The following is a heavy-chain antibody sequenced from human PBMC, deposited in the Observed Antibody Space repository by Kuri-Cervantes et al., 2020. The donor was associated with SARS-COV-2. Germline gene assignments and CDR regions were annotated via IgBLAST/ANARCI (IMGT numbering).Heavy chain of an antibody. Sequence: GGSLRLSCTASGFTFGDYAMSWVRQAPGKGLEWVGFIRSKAYGGTTEYAASVKGRFTISRDDSKSIAYLQMNSLKTEDTAVYYCTRGDFWSGYYRFDYYYYYMDVWGKGTTVTVSS. CDR2: IRSKAYGGTT. CDR3: TRGDFWSGYYRFDYYYYYMDV. J-gene: IGHJ6*03. CDR1: GFTFGDYA. D-gene: IGHD3-3*01. V-gene: IGHV3-49*04.